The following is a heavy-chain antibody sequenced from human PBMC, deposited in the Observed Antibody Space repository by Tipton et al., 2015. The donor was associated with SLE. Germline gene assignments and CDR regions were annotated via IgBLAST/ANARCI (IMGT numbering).Heavy chain of an antibody. J-gene: IGHJ6*02. CDR1: GFTFRAYW. CDR3: ARLLTSYYGMDV. CDR2: IDSDGSTT. D-gene: IGHD1-26*01. V-gene: IGHV3-74*01. Sequence: GSLRLSCEASGFTFRAYWMHWVRQVPGKGLEWVSRIDSDGSTTSYADSVKGRFTISRDNAKNSLYLQMNSLRAEDTALYYCARLLTSYYGMDVWGQGTTVTVSS.